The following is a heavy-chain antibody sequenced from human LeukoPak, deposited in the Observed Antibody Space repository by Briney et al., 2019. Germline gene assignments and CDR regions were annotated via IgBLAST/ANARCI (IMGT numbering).Heavy chain of an antibody. V-gene: IGHV4-34*01. CDR3: ARGPTETYYYDSSGHP. J-gene: IGHJ3*01. Sequence: PSETLSLTCAVYGGSFSGYYWSWIRQPPGKGLEWIGEINHSGSTNYNPSLKSRVTISVDTSKNQFSLKLSSVTAADTAVYYCARGPTETYYYDSSGHPWGQGTMVTVSS. CDR1: GGSFSGYY. CDR2: INHSGST. D-gene: IGHD3-22*01.